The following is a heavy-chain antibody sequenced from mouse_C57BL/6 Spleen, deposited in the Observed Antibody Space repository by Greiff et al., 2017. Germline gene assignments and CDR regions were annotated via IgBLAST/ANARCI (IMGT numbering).Heavy chain of an antibody. Sequence: EVMLVESEGGLVQPGSSMKLSCTASGFTFSDYYMAWVRQVPEKGLEWVSNINYDGSSTYYLDSLKSRFIISRDNAKNILYLQMSSLKSEDTATYYCAREDYGRGWYFDVWGTGTTVTVYS. CDR3: AREDYGRGWYFDV. D-gene: IGHD1-1*01. CDR2: INYDGSST. J-gene: IGHJ1*03. V-gene: IGHV5-16*01. CDR1: GFTFSDYY.